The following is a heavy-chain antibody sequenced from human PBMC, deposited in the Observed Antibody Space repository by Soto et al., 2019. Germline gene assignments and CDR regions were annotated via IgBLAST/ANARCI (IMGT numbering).Heavy chain of an antibody. J-gene: IGHJ6*02. CDR1: GCTFGEYD. CDR3: AKDIVIELLRPVMDD. D-gene: IGHD3-16*01. V-gene: IGHV3-9*01. CDR2: ISYNGGTI. Sequence: GESLTLTCAAYGCTFGEYDLNWVRHVPGKGLEWISNISYNGGTIDYADSVNGGVTISRDNAKHSFYLVMSGTRADDTIFYYCAKDIVIELLRPVMDDWGQGTTVTVSS.